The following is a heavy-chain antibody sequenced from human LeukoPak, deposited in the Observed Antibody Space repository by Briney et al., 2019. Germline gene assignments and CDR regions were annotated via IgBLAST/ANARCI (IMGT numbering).Heavy chain of an antibody. CDR2: IYSGGST. V-gene: IGHV3-66*01. D-gene: IGHD3-22*01. Sequence: PGGSLRLSCAASGFTVSSNYMSWVRQGPGKGLEWVSVIYSGGSTKYADSVKGRSTISRDNSKNILYLQMNSLRAEDTAVYYCARGSSGYPSWFDPWGQGTLVTVSS. CDR3: ARGSSGYPSWFDP. CDR1: GFTVSSNY. J-gene: IGHJ5*02.